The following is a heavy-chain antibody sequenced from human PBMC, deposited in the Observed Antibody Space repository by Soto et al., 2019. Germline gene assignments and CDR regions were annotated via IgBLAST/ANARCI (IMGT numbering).Heavy chain of an antibody. CDR2: INPSGGST. CDR3: ARAPCTNGVCYREDVYFDY. V-gene: IGHV1-46*03. D-gene: IGHD2-8*01. CDR1: GYTFTSYY. Sequence: ASVKVSCKASGYTFTSYYMHWVRQAPGQGLEWMGIINPSGGSTSYPQKFQGRVTMTRDTSTSTVYMELSSLRSEDTAVYYCARAPCTNGVCYREDVYFDYWGQGTRVTVSS. J-gene: IGHJ4*02.